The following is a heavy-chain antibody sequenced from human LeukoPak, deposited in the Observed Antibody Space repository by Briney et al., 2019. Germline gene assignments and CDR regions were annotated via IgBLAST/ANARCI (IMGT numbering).Heavy chain of an antibody. CDR1: GFSLSDYW. CDR2: INTDGTMT. Sequence: GGSLRLSCAASGFSLSDYWMHWVRQAPGKGLEWVSIINTDGTMTYYADSVKGRLIISRDNAKNTLYLQMSSLGAEDTALYYCARDFKDGHFWGQGTLVTVSS. J-gene: IGHJ4*02. V-gene: IGHV3-74*01. CDR3: ARDFKDGHF.